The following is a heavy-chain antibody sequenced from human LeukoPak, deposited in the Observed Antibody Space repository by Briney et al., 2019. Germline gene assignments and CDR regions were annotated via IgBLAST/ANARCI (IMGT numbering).Heavy chain of an antibody. CDR2: INHSGST. CDR1: GGSISSYY. J-gene: IGHJ4*02. D-gene: IGHD2-2*01. V-gene: IGHV4-34*01. CDR3: ARLGVRVVPAAVFDY. Sequence: PSETLSLTCTVSGGSISSYYWSWIRQPPGKGLEWIGEINHSGSTNYNPSLKSRVTISVDTSKNQFSLKLSSVTAADTAVYYCARLGVRVVPAAVFDYWGQGTLVTVSS.